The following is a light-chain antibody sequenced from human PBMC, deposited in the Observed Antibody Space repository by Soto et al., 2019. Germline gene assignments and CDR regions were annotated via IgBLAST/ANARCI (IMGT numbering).Light chain of an antibody. CDR1: SSNIGAGYD. Sequence: QSVLTQPPSVSGAPGQRVTISCTGSSSNIGAGYDVHWYQQLPGTAPKLLIYGNSNRPSGVPDRFSGSKSGTSASLAITGLQAADEAGSYCQSYDSCLMVSVFGGATKLTVL. V-gene: IGLV1-40*01. J-gene: IGLJ2*01. CDR3: QSYDSCLMVSV. CDR2: GNS.